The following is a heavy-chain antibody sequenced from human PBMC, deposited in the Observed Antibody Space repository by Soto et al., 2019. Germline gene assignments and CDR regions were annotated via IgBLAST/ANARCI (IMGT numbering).Heavy chain of an antibody. CDR3: ASPMIVGATVDY. D-gene: IGHD1-26*01. Sequence: EVQLLESGGGLVQPGGSLRLSCAASGFTFSSYAMSWVRQAPGKGVEWVSAISGSGGSTYYAVSVKGRFTSSRDNSKNTLYLQMNSLRAEDTAVYYCASPMIVGATVDYWGQGTLVTVSS. CDR1: GFTFSSYA. V-gene: IGHV3-23*01. CDR2: ISGSGGST. J-gene: IGHJ4*02.